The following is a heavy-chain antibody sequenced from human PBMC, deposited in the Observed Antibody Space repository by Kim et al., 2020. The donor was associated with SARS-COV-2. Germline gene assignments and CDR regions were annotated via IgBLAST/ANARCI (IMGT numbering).Heavy chain of an antibody. CDR2: MNPDSGNT. V-gene: IGHV1-8*03. Sequence: ASVKVSCKASGYTFTSYAINWVRQAPGQGLEWMGWMNPDSGNTGYAQKFQGRVTITRDTSVSTAYMELSSLRSEDTAVYYCARGSRYEIFGFDFYDRDY. CDR3: ARGSRYEIFGFDFYDRDY. D-gene: IGHD3-9*01. J-gene: IGHJ4*01. CDR1: GYTFTSYA.